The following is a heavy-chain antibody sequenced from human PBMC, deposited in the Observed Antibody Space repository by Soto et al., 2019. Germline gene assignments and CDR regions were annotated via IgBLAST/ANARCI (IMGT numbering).Heavy chain of an antibody. CDR1: GYSFTSYW. D-gene: IGHD5-18*01. Sequence: GESLKISCKGSGYSFTSYWIGWVRQMPGKGLEWMGIIYPGDSDTRYSPSFQGQVTISADKSISTAYLQWSSLKASDTAMYYCARRKGVDTAISVYYFDYWGQGTLVTVSS. V-gene: IGHV5-51*01. CDR3: ARRKGVDTAISVYYFDY. CDR2: IYPGDSDT. J-gene: IGHJ4*02.